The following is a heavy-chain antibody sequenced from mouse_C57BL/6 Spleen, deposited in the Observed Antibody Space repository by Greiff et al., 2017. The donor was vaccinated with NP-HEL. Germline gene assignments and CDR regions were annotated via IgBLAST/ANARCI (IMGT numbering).Heavy chain of an antibody. J-gene: IGHJ4*01. CDR3: TRDRNYYGSRNYAMDY. V-gene: IGHV5-9-1*02. CDR2: ISSGGDYI. D-gene: IGHD1-1*01. CDR1: GFTFSSYA. Sequence: DVHLVESGEGLVKPGGSLKLSCAASGFTFSSYAMSWVRQTPEKRLEWVAYISSGGDYIYYADTVKGRFTISRDNARNTLYLQMSSLKSEDTAMYYCTRDRNYYGSRNYAMDYWGQGTSVTVSS.